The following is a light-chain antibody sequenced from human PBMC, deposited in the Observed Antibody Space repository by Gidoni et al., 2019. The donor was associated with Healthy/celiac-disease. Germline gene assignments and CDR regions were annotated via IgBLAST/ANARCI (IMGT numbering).Light chain of an antibody. J-gene: IGKJ4*01. V-gene: IGKV1-33*01. Sequence: NQMTQSPSSLSASVGDRVTITCQASQDISNYLNWYQQKPGKAPKLLIYDASNLETGVPSRFSGSGSGTDFTFTISSLQPEDIATYYCQQYDNLLTFGGGTKVEIK. CDR2: DAS. CDR3: QQYDNLLT. CDR1: QDISNY.